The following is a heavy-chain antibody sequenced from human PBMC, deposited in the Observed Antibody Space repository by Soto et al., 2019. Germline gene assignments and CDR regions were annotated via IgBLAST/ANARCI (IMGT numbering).Heavy chain of an antibody. Sequence: TVSLTCTVSGGYISSSSYYWGWINQPPGKGLEWIGSISYSGSTYYNPSLKSRVTISVDTSKNQFSLKLSSVTAADTAMYYCASYYYDSSGYYYVPGVYWGQGTLVTVSS. J-gene: IGHJ4*02. CDR1: GGYISSSSYY. CDR2: ISYSGST. CDR3: ASYYYDSSGYYYVPGVY. D-gene: IGHD3-22*01. V-gene: IGHV4-39*01.